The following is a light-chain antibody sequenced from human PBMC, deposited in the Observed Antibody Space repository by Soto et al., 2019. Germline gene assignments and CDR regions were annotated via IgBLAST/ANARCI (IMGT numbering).Light chain of an antibody. CDR1: QNSNNY. CDR2: AAS. V-gene: IGKV1-39*01. J-gene: IGKJ1*01. CDR3: HQSYSTWT. Sequence: DIQMTQSASSLSSSVGDRFTITCRASQNSNNYLHWYQQRPGKAPKLLIYAASTLQDGVPSRFSGSGSGTDFALTISGLQTEDFATYYCHQSYSTWTFGQGTKVDTK.